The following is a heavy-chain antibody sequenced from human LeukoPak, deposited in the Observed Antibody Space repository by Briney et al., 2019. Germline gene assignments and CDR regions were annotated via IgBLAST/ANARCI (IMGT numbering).Heavy chain of an antibody. J-gene: IGHJ4*02. D-gene: IGHD3-22*01. CDR1: GLSLRNVW. CDR2: IKRETDGGTT. V-gene: IGHV3-15*06. CDR3: AQGSGFYYDY. Sequence: GGSLRLSCAVSGLSLRNVWMNWLRQAPGKGLEWVGLIKRETDGGTTNFAAPVKGRFTISRDDSKNTLYLQMNRLTSEDTAVYYCAQGSGFYYDYWGQGTLVTVSS.